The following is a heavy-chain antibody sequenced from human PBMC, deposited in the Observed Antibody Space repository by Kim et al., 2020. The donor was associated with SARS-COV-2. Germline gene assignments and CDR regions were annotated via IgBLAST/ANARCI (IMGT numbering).Heavy chain of an antibody. CDR1: GFSFSTYG. V-gene: IGHV3-30*03. J-gene: IGHJ6*02. Sequence: GGSLRLSCAASGFSFSTYGMHWVRQAPGKGLEWVAVISFDGSNKYYEDFVKGRFTISRDNSQNTLSLQMDSLRVEDTAVYYCARGTFRGACNFGMDVWG. CDR3: ARGTFRGACNFGMDV. CDR2: ISFDGSNK. D-gene: IGHD3-16*01.